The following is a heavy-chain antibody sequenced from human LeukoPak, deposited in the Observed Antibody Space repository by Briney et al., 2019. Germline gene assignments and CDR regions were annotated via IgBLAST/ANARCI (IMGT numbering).Heavy chain of an antibody. Sequence: ASVKVSCKASAYTFTNYYIHWVRQAPGQGLEWMGWISAYNGNTNYAQKLQGRVTMTTDTSTSTAYMELRSLRSDDTAVYYCARSPLSYGDYDEFDYWGQGTLVTVSS. CDR2: ISAYNGNT. CDR1: AYTFTNYY. J-gene: IGHJ4*02. D-gene: IGHD4-17*01. V-gene: IGHV1-18*04. CDR3: ARSPLSYGDYDEFDY.